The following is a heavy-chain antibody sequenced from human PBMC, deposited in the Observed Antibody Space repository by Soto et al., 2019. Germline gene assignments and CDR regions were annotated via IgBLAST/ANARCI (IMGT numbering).Heavy chain of an antibody. Sequence: EVQLLESGGGLVQPGGSLRLSCAASGFTFSSYAMSWVRQAPGKGLEWVSVTSGSGGRTYYADSVKGRFTISRDNSKNTLYLQMKSLRAEDTAVFYGAKDTGYDPLGAFDIWGQGTMVSVSS. CDR1: GFTFSSYA. J-gene: IGHJ3*02. CDR2: TSGSGGRT. D-gene: IGHD5-12*01. CDR3: AKDTGYDPLGAFDI. V-gene: IGHV3-23*01.